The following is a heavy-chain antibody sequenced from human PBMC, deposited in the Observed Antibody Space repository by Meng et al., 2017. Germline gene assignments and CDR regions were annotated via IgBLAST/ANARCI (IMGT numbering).Heavy chain of an antibody. J-gene: IGHJ3*02. CDR2: INHSGSN. V-gene: IGHV4-34*01. CDR1: GGSFSGYY. Sequence: QLKQGGAGLLKPSETLSLTCAVYGGSFSGYYWSWIRQPPGKGLEWIGEINHSGSNNYNPSLKSRVTISVDTSKNQFSLKLSSVTAADTAVYYCARGRGYSYGYRGGAFDIWGQGTMVTVSS. D-gene: IGHD5-18*01. CDR3: ARGRGYSYGYRGGAFDI.